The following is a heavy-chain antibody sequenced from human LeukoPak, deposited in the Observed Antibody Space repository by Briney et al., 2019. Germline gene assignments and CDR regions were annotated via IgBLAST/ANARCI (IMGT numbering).Heavy chain of an antibody. V-gene: IGHV3-23*01. CDR3: AKGTYYHDSSGLDY. CDR1: GFTFSSYA. CDR2: ISGSGGST. Sequence: GGSLRLSCAASGFTFSSYAMSWVRQAPGKGLEWVSTISGSGGSTYYADSVEGRFTISRDNSKNTLYLQMNSLRAEDTAVYYCAKGTYYHDSSGLDYWGQGTLVTVSS. J-gene: IGHJ4*02. D-gene: IGHD3-22*01.